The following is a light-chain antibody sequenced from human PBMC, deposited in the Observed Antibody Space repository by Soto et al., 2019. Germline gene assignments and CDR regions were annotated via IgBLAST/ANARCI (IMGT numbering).Light chain of an antibody. CDR1: QAVSTY. J-gene: IGKJ1*01. CDR2: DAS. Sequence: VLTQSPATLSLSPGERATLSCRASQAVSTYVAWYQHKPGQAPRLLIYDASKRATGVPFRFRGSGSGTDFTLTVSSLEPEDFAVYYCQQRLLWPQTFGQGTKVEI. CDR3: QQRLLWPQT. V-gene: IGKV3-11*01.